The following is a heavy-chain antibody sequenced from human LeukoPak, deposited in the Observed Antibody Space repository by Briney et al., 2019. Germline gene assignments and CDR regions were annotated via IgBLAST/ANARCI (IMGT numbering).Heavy chain of an antibody. Sequence: PSETLSLTCTVSGGSISSYYWSWIRQPPGKGLEWIGYIYYSGSTNYKPSLKSRVTISVDTSKNQFSLKLSSVTAADTAVYYCARGVKNSSSHYFDYWGQGTLVTVSS. D-gene: IGHD6-6*01. CDR1: GGSISSYY. CDR2: IYYSGST. V-gene: IGHV4-59*01. CDR3: ARGVKNSSSHYFDY. J-gene: IGHJ4*02.